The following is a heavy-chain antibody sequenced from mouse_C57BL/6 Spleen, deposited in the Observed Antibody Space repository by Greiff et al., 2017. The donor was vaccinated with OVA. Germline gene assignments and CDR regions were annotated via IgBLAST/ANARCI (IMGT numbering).Heavy chain of an antibody. CDR2: IYPGDGDT. J-gene: IGHJ2*01. CDR3: ARSSSNFYFDY. CDR1: GYAFSSYW. V-gene: IGHV1-80*01. Sequence: QVQLKQSGAELVKPGASVKISCKASGYAFSSYWMNWVKQRPGKGLEWIGQIYPGDGDTNYNGKFKGKATLTADKSSSTAYMQLSSLTSEDSAVYFCARSSSNFYFDYWGQGTTLTVSS. D-gene: IGHD2-5*01.